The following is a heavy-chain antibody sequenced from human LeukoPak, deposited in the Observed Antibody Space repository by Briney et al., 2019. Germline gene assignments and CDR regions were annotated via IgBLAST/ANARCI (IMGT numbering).Heavy chain of an antibody. J-gene: IGHJ2*01. Sequence: SETLSLTCTVSGGSISSYYWSWIRQPPGKGREWIGYIYYSGSTNYNPSLKSRVTISVDTSKNQFSLKLSSVTAADTAVYYCARGGSSGSPGYFDLWGRGTLVTVSS. CDR1: GGSISSYY. CDR3: ARGGSSGSPGYFDL. D-gene: IGHD3-22*01. V-gene: IGHV4-59*01. CDR2: IYYSGST.